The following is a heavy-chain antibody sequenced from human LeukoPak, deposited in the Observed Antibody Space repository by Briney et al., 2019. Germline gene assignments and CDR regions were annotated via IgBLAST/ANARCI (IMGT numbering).Heavy chain of an antibody. J-gene: IGHJ4*02. Sequence: GGSLKLSCAAPGLNVSRNYINWVRQTPGRGLEWVSIIYSDGATKYADSVKGRFTISRDNSKNTLYLQMNSLRGEDTAVYYCARGSDTGTSRFDYWGQGALVTVSS. CDR2: IYSDGAT. CDR3: ARGSDTGTSRFDY. D-gene: IGHD7-27*01. CDR1: GLNVSRNY. V-gene: IGHV3-66*01.